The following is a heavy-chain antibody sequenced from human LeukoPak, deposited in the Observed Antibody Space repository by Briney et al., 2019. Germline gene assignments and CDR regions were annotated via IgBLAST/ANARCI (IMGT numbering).Heavy chain of an antibody. CDR1: SYSISSGYY. J-gene: IGHJ4*02. Sequence: SETLSLTCTVSSYSISSGYYWGWIRQSPGKGLEWIGSIDQSGTTYYHPSLKSRVTISVDTSKNQFSLQLTSVTAADTAVYFCGRDTPTGCYDYWGQGILVTVSS. CDR2: IDQSGTT. V-gene: IGHV4-38-2*02. D-gene: IGHD3-9*01. CDR3: GRDTPTGCYDY.